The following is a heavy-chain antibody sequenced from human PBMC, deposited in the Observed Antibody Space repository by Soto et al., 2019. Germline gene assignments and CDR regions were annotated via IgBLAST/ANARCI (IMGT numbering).Heavy chain of an antibody. CDR3: ARGSTDSYPGSRIFDF. V-gene: IGHV3-11*05. CDR2: ISTGSSYT. Sequence: QVQLVESGGGLVKPGGSVRLSCAASGFTFSDHYMTWIRQAPGKGLEWVTYISTGSSYTDYADSVQGRFTISRDNARNSLYLQMNSLRVEDSALYYCARGSTDSYPGSRIFDFWGRGTLVTVSS. D-gene: IGHD3-10*01. CDR1: GFTFSDHY. J-gene: IGHJ4*02.